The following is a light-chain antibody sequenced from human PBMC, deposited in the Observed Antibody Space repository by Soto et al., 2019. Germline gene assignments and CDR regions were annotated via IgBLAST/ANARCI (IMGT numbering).Light chain of an antibody. J-gene: IGLJ2*01. CDR2: GNN. V-gene: IGLV1-40*01. CDR1: SSNIGAGYD. Sequence: QSVLTQPPSVSGAPGQTITISCTGSSSNIGAGYDVHWYQQLPGTAPKLLIHGNNYRPSGVLDRFSGSKSGTSASLAITGLQAEDEADYYCQSYDSRLSGSVFGGGTKLTVL. CDR3: QSYDSRLSGSV.